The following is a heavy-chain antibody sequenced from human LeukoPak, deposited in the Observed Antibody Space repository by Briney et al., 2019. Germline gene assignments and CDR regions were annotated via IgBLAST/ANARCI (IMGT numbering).Heavy chain of an antibody. D-gene: IGHD6-13*01. CDR2: ISGSGGST. V-gene: IGHV3-23*01. CDR1: RFTFSSYA. Sequence: GGSLRLSCAASRFTFSSYAMSWVRQAPGKGLEWVSAISGSGGSTYYADSVKGRFTISRDNSKNTLYLQMNSLRAEDTAVYYCAKDLVRYSSSWFDAFDIWAKGQWSPSL. CDR3: AKDLVRYSSSWFDAFDI. J-gene: IGHJ3*02.